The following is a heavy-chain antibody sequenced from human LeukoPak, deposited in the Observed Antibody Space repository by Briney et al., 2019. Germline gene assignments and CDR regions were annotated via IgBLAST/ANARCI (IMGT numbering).Heavy chain of an antibody. CDR3: ARDSSYCGGDCYDY. CDR2: ISSSGSTI. J-gene: IGHJ4*02. V-gene: IGHV3-48*03. D-gene: IGHD2-21*01. CDR1: GFTFSSYE. Sequence: GGSLRLSCAASGFTFSSYEMNWVRQAPGKGLEWVTYISSSGSTIYYADSVKGRLTISRDNAKNSLYLQMNSLRAEDTAVYYCARDSSYCGGDCYDYWGQGTLVTVSS.